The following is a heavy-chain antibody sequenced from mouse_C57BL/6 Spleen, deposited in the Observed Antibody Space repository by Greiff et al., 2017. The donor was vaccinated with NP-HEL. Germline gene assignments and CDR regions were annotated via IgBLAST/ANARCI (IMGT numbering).Heavy chain of an antibody. D-gene: IGHD1-1*01. CDR3: ARRDPYYYCSTHWYFDV. CDR2: IDPGDGDT. CDR1: GYAFSSSW. V-gene: IGHV1-82*01. J-gene: IGHJ1*03. Sequence: QVQLQQSGPELVKPGASVKISCKASGYAFSSSWMNWVKQRPGKGLEWIGRIDPGDGDTNYNGKFKGKATLTADKSSSTAYMQLSHLTSEDSAVYFSARRDPYYYCSTHWYFDVWGTGTTVTVSS.